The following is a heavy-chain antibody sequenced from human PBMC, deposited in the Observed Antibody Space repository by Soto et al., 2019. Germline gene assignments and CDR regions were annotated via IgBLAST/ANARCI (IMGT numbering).Heavy chain of an antibody. CDR2: IYYSGST. CDR3: ARRIYYDSSGRGYYFDY. Sequence: PSETLSLTCAVSGGSISSGGYYWSWIRQLPGNGLEWIGYIYYSGSTYYNPSLKSRVTISVDTSKNQFSLKLSSVTAADTAVYYCARRIYYDSSGRGYYFDYWGQGTLVTVSS. V-gene: IGHV4-31*11. J-gene: IGHJ4*02. CDR1: GGSISSGGYY. D-gene: IGHD3-22*01.